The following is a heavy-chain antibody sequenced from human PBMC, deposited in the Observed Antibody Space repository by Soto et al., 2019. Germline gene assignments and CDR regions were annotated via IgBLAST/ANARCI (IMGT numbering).Heavy chain of an antibody. D-gene: IGHD3-22*01. J-gene: IGHJ4*02. CDR3: AKMYYYDSSGSRGYFDY. CDR2: ISGSGGST. V-gene: IGHV3-23*01. CDR1: GFTFGTYA. Sequence: GGSLRLSCAASGFTFGTYAITWVRQAPGKGLEWVSAISGSGGSTYYADSVEGRFTISRDNAKNTLYVQMNSLRAEDTAIYYCAKMYYYDSSGSRGYFDYWGQGTLVTVSS.